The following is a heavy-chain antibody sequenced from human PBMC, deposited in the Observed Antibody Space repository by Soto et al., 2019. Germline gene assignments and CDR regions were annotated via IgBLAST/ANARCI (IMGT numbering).Heavy chain of an antibody. CDR3: AKDDFTDRGDDYFDH. D-gene: IGHD2-21*02. CDR2: IGASGDIT. V-gene: IGHV3-23*01. Sequence: GGSLRLSCAASGFSFTNFAMSWVRQAPGKGLEWVAGIGASGDITWYADSVKGRLSISRDNSKNTLYLQLNSLRFEDTAVYYCAKDDFTDRGDDYFDHWGPGTLVTVSS. CDR1: GFSFTNFA. J-gene: IGHJ4*02.